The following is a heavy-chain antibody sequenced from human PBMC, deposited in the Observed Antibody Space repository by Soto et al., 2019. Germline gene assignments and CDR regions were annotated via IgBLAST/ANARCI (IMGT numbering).Heavy chain of an antibody. J-gene: IGHJ5*02. V-gene: IGHV1-18*01. CDR3: AREPDSLWFGELSRFDP. CDR2: ISAYNGNT. D-gene: IGHD3-10*01. CDR1: GYTFTSYG. Sequence: ASVKVSCKASGYTFTSYGISWVRQAPGQGLEWMGWISAYNGNTNYAQKLQGRVTMTTDTSTSTAYMELRSLRSDDTAVYYCAREPDSLWFGELSRFDPWGQGTLVTVSS.